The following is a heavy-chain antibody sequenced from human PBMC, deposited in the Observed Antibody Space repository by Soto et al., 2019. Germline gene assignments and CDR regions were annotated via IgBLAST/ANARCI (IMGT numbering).Heavy chain of an antibody. J-gene: IGHJ6*02. CDR2: IYYSGRT. V-gene: IGHV4-39*01. Sequence: PSETLSLTCTVSGGSISSSSYYWGWIRQPPGKGLEWIGSIYYSGRTYYNPSLKSRVTISVDTSKNQFSLKLSSVTAADTAVYYCARQGAVTMIVVVPNPYFGMDVWGRVTTVTVS. D-gene: IGHD3-22*01. CDR3: ARQGAVTMIVVVPNPYFGMDV. CDR1: GGSISSSSYY.